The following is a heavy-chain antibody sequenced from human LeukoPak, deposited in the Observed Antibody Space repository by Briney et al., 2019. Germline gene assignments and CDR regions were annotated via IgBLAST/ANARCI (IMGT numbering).Heavy chain of an antibody. J-gene: IGHJ4*02. Sequence: GGSLRLSCAASGFTFSTYWMHWVRQAPGKGLEWVAVIWYDGSNKYYADSVKGRFTISRDNSKSTLYLQMNSLRAEDTAVYYCARDRRALDTAMGMVGYWGQGTLVTVSS. CDR1: GFTFSTYW. V-gene: IGHV3-33*08. D-gene: IGHD5-18*01. CDR3: ARDRRALDTAMGMVGY. CDR2: IWYDGSNK.